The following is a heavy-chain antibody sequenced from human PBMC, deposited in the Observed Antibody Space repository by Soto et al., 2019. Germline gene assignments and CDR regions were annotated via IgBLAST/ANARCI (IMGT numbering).Heavy chain of an antibody. CDR3: ARGDSSSWYSIDY. CDR1: GYTFTSYA. V-gene: IGHV1-3*01. Sequence: QVQLVQSGAEVKKPGASVKVSCKASGYTFTSYAMHWVRQAPGQRLEWMGWINAGNGNTKYSQKFQGRVTITRDTSASTAYMELSSLRSEDTAVYYCARGDSSSWYSIDYWGQGTLVTVSS. J-gene: IGHJ4*02. CDR2: INAGNGNT. D-gene: IGHD6-13*01.